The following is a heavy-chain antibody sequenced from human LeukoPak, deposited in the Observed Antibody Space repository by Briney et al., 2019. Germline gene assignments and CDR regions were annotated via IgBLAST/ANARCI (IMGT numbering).Heavy chain of an antibody. CDR3: ARVRSAEERVWAS. V-gene: IGHV1-2*02. D-gene: IGHD1-1*01. CDR1: GYTFSDFY. CDR2: ITPKSGDT. Sequence: ASVKVSFKASGYTFSDFYIHWVRQAPGQGLEYVGWITPKSGDTYSPQRFQGRVTVTRDASISTAYMELSSLRSDDTAVYFCARVRSAEERVWASWGQGTLVTVSS. J-gene: IGHJ5*02.